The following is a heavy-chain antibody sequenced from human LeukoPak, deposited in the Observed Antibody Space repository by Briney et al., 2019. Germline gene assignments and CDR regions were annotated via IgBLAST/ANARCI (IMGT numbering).Heavy chain of an antibody. CDR2: VSNSGSST. Sequence: GGSLRLSCAASGFTFSSYGMSWVRQAPGKGLEWDSSVSNSGSSTYYADSVKGRFIISRDNSKNTLYLEMNSLRAEDTAVYYCAKGIVGATRFDYWGQGTLVTVSS. CDR1: GFTFSSYG. J-gene: IGHJ4*02. V-gene: IGHV3-23*01. CDR3: AKGIVGATRFDY. D-gene: IGHD1-26*01.